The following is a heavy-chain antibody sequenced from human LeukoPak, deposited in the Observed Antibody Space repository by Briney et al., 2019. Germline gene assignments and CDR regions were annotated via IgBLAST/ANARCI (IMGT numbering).Heavy chain of an antibody. J-gene: IGHJ4*02. CDR3: ARDGPAQMVDCDC. V-gene: IGHV1-2*02. CDR1: GYTFSVTGWY. D-gene: IGHD3-10*01. CDR2: IYPYTDAT. Sequence: AAVKVSCKASGYTFSVTGWYLYWLRQARGQGLECMGCIYPYTDATHYAQRLRGRVAMTRATASSTAKLELSSLRPAHAAVYYCARDGPAQMVDCDCRGQGTLVTVSS.